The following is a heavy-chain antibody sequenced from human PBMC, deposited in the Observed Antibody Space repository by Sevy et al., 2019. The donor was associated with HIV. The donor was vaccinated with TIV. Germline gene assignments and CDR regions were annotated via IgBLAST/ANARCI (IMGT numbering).Heavy chain of an antibody. D-gene: IGHD5-18*01. CDR1: GLTFSTYG. CDR2: ISYDGNIQ. Sequence: GGSLRLSCAASGLTFSTYGMHWVRQAPGKGLEWVALISYDGNIQYYADSVKGRFTVSRDNSKNTLYLQMNSLRAEDSAVYYCAKDQGGYNYAPGYWGQGTLVTVSS. V-gene: IGHV3-30*18. J-gene: IGHJ4*02. CDR3: AKDQGGYNYAPGY.